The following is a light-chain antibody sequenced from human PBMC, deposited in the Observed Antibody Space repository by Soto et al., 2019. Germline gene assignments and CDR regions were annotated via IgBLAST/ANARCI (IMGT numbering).Light chain of an antibody. CDR3: QQDDRSPYT. CDR1: QIVNSND. CDR2: GAS. V-gene: IGKV3-20*01. Sequence: EIVLTQSPDTLSLSPGERATLSCRASQIVNSNDLAWYQHKPGQAPRLLIYGASSRPGGIPDKFSGSGSGTDFTFTINRLEAKDFAVYYFQQDDRSPYTFGQRTKLEI. J-gene: IGKJ2*01.